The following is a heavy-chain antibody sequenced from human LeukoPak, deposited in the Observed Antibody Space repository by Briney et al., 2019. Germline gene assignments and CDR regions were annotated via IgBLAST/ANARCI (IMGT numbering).Heavy chain of an antibody. CDR3: AGDLRIGVAGDGFDI. D-gene: IGHD6-19*01. Sequence: GGSLRLSCAASGFTFSSYEMNWVRQAPGKGLEWVSYISSSGSTIYYADSVKGRFTISRDNAKNSLYLQMNSLRAEDTAVYYCAGDLRIGVAGDGFDIWGQGTMVTVSS. CDR1: GFTFSSYE. V-gene: IGHV3-48*03. CDR2: ISSSGSTI. J-gene: IGHJ3*02.